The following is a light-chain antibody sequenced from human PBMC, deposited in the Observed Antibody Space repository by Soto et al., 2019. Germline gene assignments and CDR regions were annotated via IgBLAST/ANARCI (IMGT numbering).Light chain of an antibody. J-gene: IGKJ5*01. CDR1: QIISNW. V-gene: IGKV1-5*03. CDR2: KAS. CDR3: QHFNTNSLIT. Sequence: DSQRTRSPSTLSSSVGDRGTITYQAGQIISNWLALYQQKPGKAPKLLIYKASTLESGVPSRFSGSASGTEFSLTISSLQPDDFATYYCQHFNTNSLITFGQGTRLEI.